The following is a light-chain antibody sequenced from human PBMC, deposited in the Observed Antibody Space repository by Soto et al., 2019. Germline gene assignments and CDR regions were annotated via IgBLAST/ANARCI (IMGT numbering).Light chain of an antibody. CDR3: QQYDYLPIT. CDR1: QDISDN. J-gene: IGKJ5*01. CDR2: DAS. V-gene: IGKV1-33*01. Sequence: DIQMTQSPSSLSASVGDRVTITCQASQDISDNVSWYQQKPEKAPKLLICDASNLETGVPSRFTGSGSGTDFTFTINSLQPDDIATYYCQQYDYLPITFGQGTRLEIK.